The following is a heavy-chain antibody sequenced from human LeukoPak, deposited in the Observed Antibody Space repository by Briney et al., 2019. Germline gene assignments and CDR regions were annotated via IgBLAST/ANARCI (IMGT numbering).Heavy chain of an antibody. V-gene: IGHV1-69*06. J-gene: IGHJ6*03. D-gene: IGHD3-9*01. CDR2: IILIFGTA. CDR1: GGTFSSYA. CDR3: ARYSTYYDILTGPYYYYYMDV. Sequence: ASVKVSCKASGGTFSSYAISWVRRAPGQGLEWMGGIILIFGTANYAQKFQGRVTITADKSTSTAYMELSSLRSEDTAVYYCARYSTYYDILTGPYYYYYMDVWGKGTTVTVSS.